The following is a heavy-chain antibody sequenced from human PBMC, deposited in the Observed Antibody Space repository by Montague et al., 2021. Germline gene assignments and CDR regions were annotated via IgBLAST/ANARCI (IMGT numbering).Heavy chain of an antibody. V-gene: IGHV4-59*08. J-gene: IGHJ5*02. CDR3: AKQDYFVSGTSYKGFDP. CDR2: MFYGGAT. D-gene: IGHD3-10*01. Sequence: SETLSLTCTVSSGSIFHAHWGWVRQPPGKGLEWLGSMFYGGATSKNPSLKSRVTMSIDTSTNQFSLKLSFVTAADTAVYYCAKQDYFVSGTSYKGFDPWGQGILVTVSS. CDR1: SGSIFHAH.